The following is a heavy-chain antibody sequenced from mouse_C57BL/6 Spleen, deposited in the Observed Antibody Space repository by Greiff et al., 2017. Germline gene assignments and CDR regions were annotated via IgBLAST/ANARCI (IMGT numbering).Heavy chain of an antibody. D-gene: IGHD1-1*01. J-gene: IGHJ2*01. Sequence: VQLVESGAELARPGASVKLSCKASGYTFTSYGISWVKQRTGQGLEWIGEIYPRSGNTYYNEKFKGKATLTADKSSSTAYMELRSLTSEDSAVYFCATSKPDYYGGSYDYWGQGTTLTVSS. V-gene: IGHV1-81*01. CDR2: IYPRSGNT. CDR1: GYTFTSYG. CDR3: ATSKPDYYGGSYDY.